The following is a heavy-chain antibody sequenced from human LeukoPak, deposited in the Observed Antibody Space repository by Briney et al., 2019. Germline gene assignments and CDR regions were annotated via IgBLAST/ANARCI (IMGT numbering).Heavy chain of an antibody. V-gene: IGHV4-59*08. Sequence: SETLSLTCTVSGVSISSYYWSWIRQPPGKGLEWIGYSYNSGSTTPHPSLKSRVTISVDTSKNQFSLRLRSVTAAVTAVYYCARHGGSGSFDYWGQGTLVTVSS. J-gene: IGHJ4*02. CDR2: SYNSGST. CDR1: GVSISSYY. CDR3: ARHGGSGSFDY. D-gene: IGHD3-3*01.